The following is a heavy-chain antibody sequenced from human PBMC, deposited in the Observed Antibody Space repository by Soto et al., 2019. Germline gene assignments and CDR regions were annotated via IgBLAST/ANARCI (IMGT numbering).Heavy chain of an antibody. CDR2: IYYSGNT. V-gene: IGHV4-30-4*01. D-gene: IGHD3-16*01. Sequence: SETLSLTCTVSGGSTSSDNYWSWIRQPPGKGLEWIGHIYYSGNTDYNPSLKSRLAISIDTSKNQFSLKLSSVTAADTAVYFCTREGGESSDGLYYFDSWGQGSLVTVSS. CDR1: GGSTSSDNY. J-gene: IGHJ4*02. CDR3: TREGGESSDGLYYFDS.